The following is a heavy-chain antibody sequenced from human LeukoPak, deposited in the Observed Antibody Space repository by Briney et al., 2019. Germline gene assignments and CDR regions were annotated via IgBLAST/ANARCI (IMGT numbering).Heavy chain of an antibody. CDR3: ARVRGYSYGSFDY. J-gene: IGHJ4*02. Sequence: GSSVKVSFKASGGAFNSYAISWARQAPGQGVEWMGGIIPIFGTANYSQKFQGRGTITTDESTSTAYMELSSLRSEDTAVYYCARVRGYSYGSFDYWGQGTLVTVSS. V-gene: IGHV1-69*05. CDR1: GGAFNSYA. CDR2: IIPIFGTA. D-gene: IGHD5-18*01.